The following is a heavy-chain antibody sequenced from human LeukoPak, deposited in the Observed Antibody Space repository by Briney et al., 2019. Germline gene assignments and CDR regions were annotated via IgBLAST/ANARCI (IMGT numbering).Heavy chain of an antibody. D-gene: IGHD6-19*01. CDR3: ARGLPGYSGGDDAFDI. Sequence: SETLSLTCTVSGGSITSYYWTWIRRPPGKGLEWIGYIFYTGSTNCNPSLKSRLTISVDTSKNQFSLILRSVTAADTAFYYCARGLPGYSGGDDAFDIWGQGTMVTVSS. V-gene: IGHV4-59*01. CDR1: GGSITSYY. J-gene: IGHJ3*02. CDR2: IFYTGST.